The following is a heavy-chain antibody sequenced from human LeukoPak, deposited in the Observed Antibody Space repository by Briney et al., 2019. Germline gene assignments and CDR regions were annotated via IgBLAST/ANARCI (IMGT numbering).Heavy chain of an antibody. J-gene: IGHJ6*03. CDR2: FDPEDGET. V-gene: IGHV1-24*01. D-gene: IGHD3-3*01. CDR1: GYTLTELS. Sequence: ASVKVSCKVSGYTLTELSMHWVRQAPGKGLEWMGGFDPEDGETIYAQKFQGRVTMTEDTSTDTAYMELSSLRSEDTAVYYRATGGLRFLEWFYMDVWGKGTTVTVSS. CDR3: ATGGLRFLEWFYMDV.